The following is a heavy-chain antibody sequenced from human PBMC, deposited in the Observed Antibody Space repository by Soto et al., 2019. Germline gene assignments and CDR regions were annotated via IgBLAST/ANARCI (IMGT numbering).Heavy chain of an antibody. CDR1: GGSISSGGYY. D-gene: IGHD3-10*01. J-gene: IGHJ5*02. CDR2: IYYSGST. Sequence: SETLSLTCTVSGGSISSGGYYWSWIRQHPGKGLEWIGYIYYSGSTYYNPSLKSRVTISVDTSKNQFSLKLSSVTAADTAVYYCARGKIDYEGSGSYQPTYSFDPRGQGTLVTVSS. CDR3: ARGKIDYEGSGSYQPTYSFDP. V-gene: IGHV4-31*03.